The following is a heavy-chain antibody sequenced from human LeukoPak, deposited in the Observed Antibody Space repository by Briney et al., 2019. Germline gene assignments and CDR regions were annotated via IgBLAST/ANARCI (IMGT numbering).Heavy chain of an antibody. J-gene: IGHJ5*02. Sequence: ASETLSLTCAVYGGSFSGYYWSWIRQPPGKGLEWIGEINHSGSTNYNSSLKSRVTISVDTSKNQFSLKLSSVTAADTAVYYCAPEADLREPWGQGTLVTVSS. CDR3: APEADLREP. CDR1: GGSFSGYY. V-gene: IGHV4-34*01. D-gene: IGHD1-14*01. CDR2: INHSGST.